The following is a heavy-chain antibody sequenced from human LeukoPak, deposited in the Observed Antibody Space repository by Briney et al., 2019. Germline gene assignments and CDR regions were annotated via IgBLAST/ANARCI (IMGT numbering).Heavy chain of an antibody. V-gene: IGHV3-21*01. D-gene: IGHD2-8*02. CDR3: ARDGVRGGGVFDY. J-gene: IGHJ4*02. CDR2: ISSSGSYL. Sequence: GGSLRLSCAASGFTFSSYSMSWVRQAPGKGLEWVSYISSSGSYLYHADSLKGRFTISRDNAKNSLYLQMNSLRDEDTAVYYCARDGVRGGGVFDYWGQGTLVTVSS. CDR1: GFTFSSYS.